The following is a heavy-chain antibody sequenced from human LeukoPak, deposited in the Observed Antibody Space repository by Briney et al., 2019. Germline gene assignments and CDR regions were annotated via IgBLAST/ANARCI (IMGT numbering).Heavy chain of an antibody. V-gene: IGHV1-2*02. Sequence: ASVTISCKTSGYAVSDYYMHWVRQAPGQGLEWMGWIRGDTGDTDSPQKFRGRVTLTRDTSTDTAYLELSRLRYDDTAIYFCARVRVNSCDYWGQGTLVTVPS. CDR1: GYAVSDYY. CDR2: IRGDTGDT. J-gene: IGHJ4*02. D-gene: IGHD2-15*01. CDR3: ARVRVNSCDY.